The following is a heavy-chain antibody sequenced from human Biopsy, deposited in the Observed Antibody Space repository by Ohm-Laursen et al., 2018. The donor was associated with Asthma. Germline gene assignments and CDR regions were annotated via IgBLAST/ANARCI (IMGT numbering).Heavy chain of an antibody. CDR2: ILTFFGTT. V-gene: IGHV1-69*01. D-gene: IGHD6-19*01. CDR3: ARCQVGYSSGWSLLLKKIYYSGMDV. CDR1: GGTFSTFA. Sequence: SSVTVSCQAPGGTFSTFALSWVLQAPGHGLEWLGGILTFFGTTNYAQKFQGRVTITADESTSTAYMEVTSLRSEDTAIYYCARCQVGYSSGWSLLLKKIYYSGMDVWGQGTAVTVSS. J-gene: IGHJ6*02.